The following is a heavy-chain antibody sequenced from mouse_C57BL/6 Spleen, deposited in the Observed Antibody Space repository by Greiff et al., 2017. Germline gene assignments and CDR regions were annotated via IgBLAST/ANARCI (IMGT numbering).Heavy chain of an antibody. CDR1: GYAISSYW. J-gene: IGHJ4*01. CDR3: ARWRLWRVDY. D-gene: IGHD1-1*02. V-gene: IGHV1-80*01. Sequence: QVQLQQSGAELVKPGASVKISCKASGYAISSYWMHWVKQRPGQGLEWIGQISPGDGDTNYNGKFQGKATLTADKSSSTAYMQLSSLTSEDAAIYFYARWRLWRVDYWGQGTSVTVSA. CDR2: ISPGDGDT.